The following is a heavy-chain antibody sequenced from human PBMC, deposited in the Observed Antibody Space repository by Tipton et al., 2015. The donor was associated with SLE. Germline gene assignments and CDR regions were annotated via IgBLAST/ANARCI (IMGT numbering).Heavy chain of an antibody. CDR3: ARAQTPTLYYMDV. J-gene: IGHJ6*03. Sequence: TLSLTCVVSGYSISSGYYWGWIRQPPGKGLEWIGYIYYSGSTNYNPSLKSRVTISVDTSKNQFSLKLSSVTAADTAVYYCARAQTPTLYYMDVWGKGTTVTVSS. CDR1: GYSISSGYY. CDR2: IYYSGST. V-gene: IGHV4-61*01.